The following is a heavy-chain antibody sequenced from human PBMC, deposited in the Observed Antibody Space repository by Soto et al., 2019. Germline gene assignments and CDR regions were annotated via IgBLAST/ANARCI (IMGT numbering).Heavy chain of an antibody. J-gene: IGHJ6*02. CDR3: ARDGPYGSGTSYYYYGMEV. V-gene: IGHV1-46*03. Sequence: ASVKVSCKASGYTFTSYYMHWVRQAPGQGLEWMGIINPSGGSTSYAQKFQGRVTMTRDTSTSTVYMELSSLRSEDTAVYYCARDGPYGSGTSYYYYGMEVWGQGTTVTVSS. D-gene: IGHD3-10*01. CDR1: GYTFTSYY. CDR2: INPSGGST.